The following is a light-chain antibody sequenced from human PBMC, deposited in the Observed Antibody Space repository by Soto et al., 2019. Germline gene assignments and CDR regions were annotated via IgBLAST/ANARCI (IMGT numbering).Light chain of an antibody. Sequence: EIVMTQSPGTLSVSPGEGATLFCRASQSVRTKLAWYQQRAGQAPRLLMYGASTRATGIPDRFSGSGSGTDFTLTISRLEPEDFAVYYCQQYGSSRTFGQGTKVDIK. CDR1: QSVRTK. V-gene: IGKV3-20*01. J-gene: IGKJ1*01. CDR3: QQYGSSRT. CDR2: GAS.